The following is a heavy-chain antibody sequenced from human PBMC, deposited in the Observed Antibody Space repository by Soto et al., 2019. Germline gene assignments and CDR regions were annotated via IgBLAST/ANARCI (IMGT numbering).Heavy chain of an antibody. J-gene: IGHJ6*03. D-gene: IGHD2-15*01. CDR1: GFTFSNYW. CDR3: ARGDCVGGTWCSMAGSFCSYRDG. CDR2: INSDGSVS. Sequence: EVQLVESGGGLVQPGGSLRLSCAASGFTFSNYWMYWVRQAPGKGRVWVARINSDGSVSSYGDSVKGRLTISRHNVKNNLYRQRDSLRAEDTAVYYWARGDCVGGTWCSMAGSFCSYRDGGGKGNTVTVFS. V-gene: IGHV3-74*01.